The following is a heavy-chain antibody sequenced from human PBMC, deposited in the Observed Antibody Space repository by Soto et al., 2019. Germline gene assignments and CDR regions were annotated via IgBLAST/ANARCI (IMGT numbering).Heavy chain of an antibody. CDR1: GGTFSSYA. V-gene: IGHV1-69*01. CDR3: ARDLISSLLRATSTGVGY. CDR2: IIPIFGTA. Sequence: QVQLVQSGAEVKKPGSSVKVSCKASGGTFSSYAISWVRQAPGQGLEWMGGIIPIFGTANYAQKFQGRVTITADESTSKAYMELSSLRSEETAVYYCARDLISSLLRATSTGVGYWGQGTLVTVSS. D-gene: IGHD7-27*01. J-gene: IGHJ4*02.